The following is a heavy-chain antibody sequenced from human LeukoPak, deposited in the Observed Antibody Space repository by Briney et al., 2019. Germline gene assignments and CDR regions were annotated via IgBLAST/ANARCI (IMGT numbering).Heavy chain of an antibody. V-gene: IGHV3-23*01. CDR3: ATQGFGC. CDR2: ISGSADNA. Sequence: GGSLRLSCTASGFTLSSYAMNWVRQAPGEGLEWVSTISGSADNANYAEAVKGRFTISRDNSKNTMYLQMNSLRAEDTAVYYCATQGFGCWGQGTLVTVSS. CDR1: GFTLSSYA. J-gene: IGHJ4*02.